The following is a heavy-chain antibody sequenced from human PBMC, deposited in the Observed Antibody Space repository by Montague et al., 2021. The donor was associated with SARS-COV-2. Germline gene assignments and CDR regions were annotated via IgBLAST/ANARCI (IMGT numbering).Heavy chain of an antibody. D-gene: IGHD3-10*01. J-gene: IGHJ1*01. CDR3: AHRGGLGAI. CDR2: NYHDGST. V-gene: IGHV4-39*01. Sequence: SETLSLTCTVSGDSVNNNKNYWGWIRQPPGKGLEWIGSNYHDGSTYYNPSLWSRITMPVDTAKNQFSLRLTSVTAADTAVYYCAHRGGLGAIWGQGTLVTVSS. CDR1: GDSVNNNKNY.